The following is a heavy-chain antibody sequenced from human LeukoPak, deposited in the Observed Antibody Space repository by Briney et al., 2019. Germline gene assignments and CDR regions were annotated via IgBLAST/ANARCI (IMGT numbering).Heavy chain of an antibody. CDR1: GFTFSSYA. CDR2: ISGSGGGT. J-gene: IGHJ4*02. CDR3: ANRCNWGYGNFDN. Sequence: GGSLRLSCAASGFTFSSYAMNWVRQAPGKGLVWVSSISGSGGGTYYADSVKGRFTISRDNSKNTPYLQMNSLRVEDTAVYYCANRCNWGYGNFDNWGQGTLGTVSS. D-gene: IGHD7-27*01. V-gene: IGHV3-23*01.